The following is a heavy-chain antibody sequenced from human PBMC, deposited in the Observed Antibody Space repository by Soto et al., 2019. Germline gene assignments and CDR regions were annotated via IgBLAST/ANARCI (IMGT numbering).Heavy chain of an antibody. J-gene: IGHJ4*01. D-gene: IGHD3-22*01. CDR3: TTDSYSTIIIVRFDY. V-gene: IGHV3-15*07. CDR1: GFTFGNAW. Sequence: EVQLVESGGGLVKPGGSLRLSCAASGFTFGNAWINWVRQAPGKGLEWVGRIKSKTDGGTTDYAEPVKGRFAISRDDSNNMVYLQMNSLKIEDTAVYYCTTDSYSTIIIVRFDYWGHGTLVTVSP. CDR2: IKSKTDGGTT.